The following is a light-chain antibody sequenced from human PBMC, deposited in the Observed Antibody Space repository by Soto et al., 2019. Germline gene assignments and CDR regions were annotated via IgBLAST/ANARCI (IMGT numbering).Light chain of an antibody. J-gene: IGLJ2*01. V-gene: IGLV2-14*01. CDR3: SSYTTTNTV. CDR2: EVN. CDR1: SRDVGGYNY. Sequence: QSALTQPASVSRSPGQSITISCTGTSRDVGGYNYVSWYQQHPGKAPKLMIYEVNNRPSGISDRFSGSKSGNTASLTISGLQAEDEADYYCSSYTTTNTVFGGGTKLTVL.